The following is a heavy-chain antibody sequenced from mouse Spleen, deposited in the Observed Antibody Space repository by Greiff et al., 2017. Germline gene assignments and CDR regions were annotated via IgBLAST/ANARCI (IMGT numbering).Heavy chain of an antibody. Sequence: VQLQQPGAELVMPGASVKLSCKASGYTFTSYWMHWVKQRPGQGLEWIGEIDPSDSYTNYNQKFKGKATLTVDKSSSTAYMQLSSLTSEDSAVYYCARLRYGSSYEDYWGQGTTLTVSS. CDR3: ARLRYGSSYEDY. V-gene: IGHV1-69*01. CDR2: IDPSDSYT. J-gene: IGHJ2*01. D-gene: IGHD1-1*01. CDR1: GYTFTSYW.